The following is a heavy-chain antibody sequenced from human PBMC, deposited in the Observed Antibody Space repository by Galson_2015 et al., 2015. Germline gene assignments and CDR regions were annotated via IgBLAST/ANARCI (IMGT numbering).Heavy chain of an antibody. J-gene: IGHJ4*02. CDR2: ISSTGTTI. D-gene: IGHD2-2*01. CDR3: ARDEDLRVVPAALGY. Sequence: SLRLSCAASGFTFSDYYMNWIRQAPGKGLEWVSYISSTGTTIYYADSVKGRFTISRDNAKNTLYLQMDSLRAEDTGVYYCARDEDLRVVPAALGYWGQGTLVTVSP. V-gene: IGHV3-11*04. CDR1: GFTFSDYY.